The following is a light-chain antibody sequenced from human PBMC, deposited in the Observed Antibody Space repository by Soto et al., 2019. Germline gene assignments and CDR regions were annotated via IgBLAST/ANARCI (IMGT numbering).Light chain of an antibody. CDR1: QSVSSSY. Sequence: EIVMTRSRTTVSVSGLEIATLSCRASQSVSSSYLTWYQQKPGQAPRLLIYGASSRATGIPDRFSGSGSGTDFTLTISRLEPQDFAVYYCQQYVSSPWTFGQGTKVDI. CDR2: GAS. V-gene: IGKV3-20*01. CDR3: QQYVSSPWT. J-gene: IGKJ1*01.